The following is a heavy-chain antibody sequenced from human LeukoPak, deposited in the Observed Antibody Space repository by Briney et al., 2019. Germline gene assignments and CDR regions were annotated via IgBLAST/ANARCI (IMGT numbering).Heavy chain of an antibody. CDR1: GFTFSSYS. D-gene: IGHD3-10*01. Sequence: SGGSLRLSCAASGFTFSSYSMNWVRQAPGKGLEWVSYISSSSSTIYHADSVKGRFTISRDNAKNSLYLQMNSLRAEDTAVYYCARDTMVRGVGPCSWGQGTLVTVSS. J-gene: IGHJ5*02. V-gene: IGHV3-48*04. CDR3: ARDTMVRGVGPCS. CDR2: ISSSSSTI.